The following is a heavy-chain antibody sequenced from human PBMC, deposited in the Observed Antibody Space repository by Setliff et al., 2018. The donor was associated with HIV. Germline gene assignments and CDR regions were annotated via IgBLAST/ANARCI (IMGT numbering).Heavy chain of an antibody. CDR1: GFNFNDYS. J-gene: IGHJ4*02. V-gene: IGHV3-43D*03. D-gene: IGHD3-9*01. Sequence: SLRLSCVASGFNFNDYSMHWVRQTPGKTLEWVSLISWDSGRTDYAVSVRGRFTISRDNSKNSLYLQMQSLRPEDTALYYCAKGTMNHDSLTGYSPFDSWGQGTQVTVSS. CDR2: ISWDSGRT. CDR3: AKGTMNHDSLTGYSPFDS.